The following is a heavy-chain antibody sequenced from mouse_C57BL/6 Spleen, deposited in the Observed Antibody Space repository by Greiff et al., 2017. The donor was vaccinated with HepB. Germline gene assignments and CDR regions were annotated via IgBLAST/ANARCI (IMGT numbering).Heavy chain of an antibody. Sequence: EVKLMESGPELVKPGASVKMSCKASGYTFTDYNMHWVKQSHGKSLEWIGYINPNNGGTSYNQKFKGKATLTVNKSSSTAYMELRSLTSEDSAVYYCARGGIYDSYAMDYWGQGTSVTVSS. J-gene: IGHJ4*01. V-gene: IGHV1-22*01. CDR3: ARGGIYDSYAMDY. D-gene: IGHD6-1*01. CDR2: INPNNGGT. CDR1: GYTFTDYN.